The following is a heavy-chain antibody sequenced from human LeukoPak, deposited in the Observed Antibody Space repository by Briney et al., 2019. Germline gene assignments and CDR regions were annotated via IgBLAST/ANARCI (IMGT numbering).Heavy chain of an antibody. D-gene: IGHD3-22*01. Sequence: GSLRLSCAASGFTFSSYGMSWVRQAPGKGLEWVSAISGSGGSTYYADSVKGRFTISRDNSKNTLYLQMNRLRAEDTAVYYCAKDPYYYDSSGYYLEWVFDYWGQGTLVTVSS. V-gene: IGHV3-23*01. CDR1: GFTFSSYG. J-gene: IGHJ4*02. CDR3: AKDPYYYDSSGYYLEWVFDY. CDR2: ISGSGGST.